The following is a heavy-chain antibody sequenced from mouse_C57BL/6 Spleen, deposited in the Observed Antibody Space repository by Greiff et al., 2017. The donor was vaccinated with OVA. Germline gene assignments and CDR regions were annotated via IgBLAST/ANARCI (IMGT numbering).Heavy chain of an antibody. CDR2: IYPGDGDT. Sequence: VHLVESGPELVKPGASVKISCKASGYAFSSSWMNWVKQRPGKGLEWIGRIYPGDGDTNYNGKFKGKATLTADKSSSTAYMQLSSLTSEDSAVYFCARYSIYYGYDGFAYWGQGTLVTVSA. D-gene: IGHD2-2*01. V-gene: IGHV1-82*01. CDR1: GYAFSSSW. CDR3: ARYSIYYGYDGFAY. J-gene: IGHJ3*01.